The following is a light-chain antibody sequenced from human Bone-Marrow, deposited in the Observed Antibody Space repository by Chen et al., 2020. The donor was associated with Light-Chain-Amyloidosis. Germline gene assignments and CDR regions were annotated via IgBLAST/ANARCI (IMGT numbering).Light chain of an antibody. Sequence: DIVMTQSPLSLPVTPGEPASISCRSRQSLLDSDGYNYLDWYLQKSGESPQLLFYLVSKRGSGVPDRFSGSGSGADLTVKISRVEAEDVGVYYGMQPPKTPRTFVQGTKVKIK. J-gene: IGKJ1*01. CDR3: MQPPKTPRT. CDR2: LVS. V-gene: IGKV2-28*01. CDR1: QSLLDSDGYNY.